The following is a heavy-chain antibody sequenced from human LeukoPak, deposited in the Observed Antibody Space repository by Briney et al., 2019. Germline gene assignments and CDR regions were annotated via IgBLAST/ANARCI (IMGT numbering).Heavy chain of an antibody. D-gene: IGHD6-13*01. V-gene: IGHV4-39*07. CDR1: GGSISSSSYY. CDR2: IYYSGST. Sequence: SETLSLTCTVSGGSISSSSYYWGWIRPPPGKGLEWIGSIYYSGSTYYNPSLKSRVTISVDTSKNHFSLRLSSVTAADTAVYYCARVRLAAAGMDVWGKGTTVTVSS. J-gene: IGHJ6*03. CDR3: ARVRLAAAGMDV.